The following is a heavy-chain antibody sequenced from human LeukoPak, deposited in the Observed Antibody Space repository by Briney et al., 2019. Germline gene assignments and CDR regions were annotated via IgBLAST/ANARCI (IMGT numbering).Heavy chain of an antibody. CDR1: GFTFSDYY. D-gene: IGHD3-10*01. Sequence: GGSLRLSCAASGFTFSDYYMSWIRQAPGKGLEWVSYISSSGSAKYYADSVKGRFTISRDNAKNSFLQMNSLRAEDTAVYYCARDGHAYGRGSPHYWGQGTLVSVSS. V-gene: IGHV3-11*01. CDR2: ISSSGSAK. CDR3: ARDGHAYGRGSPHY. J-gene: IGHJ4*02.